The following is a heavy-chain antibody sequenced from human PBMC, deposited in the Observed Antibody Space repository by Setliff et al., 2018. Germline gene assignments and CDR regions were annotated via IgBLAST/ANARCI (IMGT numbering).Heavy chain of an antibody. J-gene: IGHJ4*02. Sequence: SETLSLSCAASGFMFDDYAMAWIRQPPGKGLEWIGYMYYSGDTNYNPSLKSRVTISVDTSKNQFSLELRSVTAADTAVYYCARLPPLHTPMALTFDYWGQGILVTVSS. D-gene: IGHD5-18*01. CDR1: GFMFDDYA. V-gene: IGHV4-59*08. CDR2: MYYSGDT. CDR3: ARLPPLHTPMALTFDY.